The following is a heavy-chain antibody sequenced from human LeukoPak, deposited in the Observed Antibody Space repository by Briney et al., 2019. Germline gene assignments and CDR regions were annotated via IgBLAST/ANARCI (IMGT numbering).Heavy chain of an antibody. Sequence: SETLSLTCAVYGGSFSGYYWSWIRQPPGKGLEWIGEINHSGSTNYNPSLKSRVTISVDTSKNQFSLKLSSVTAADTAVYYCASVVPAAIYAFDIWSQGTMVTVSS. D-gene: IGHD2-2*01. J-gene: IGHJ3*02. CDR1: GGSFSGYY. CDR2: INHSGST. CDR3: ASVVPAAIYAFDI. V-gene: IGHV4-34*01.